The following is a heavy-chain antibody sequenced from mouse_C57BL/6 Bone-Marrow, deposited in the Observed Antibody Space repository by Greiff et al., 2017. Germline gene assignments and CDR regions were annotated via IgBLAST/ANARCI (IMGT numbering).Heavy chain of an antibody. CDR2: IDPSDSYT. J-gene: IGHJ3*01. Sequence: VQLQQPGAELVKPGASVKLSCKASGYTFTSYWMQWVQQRPGQGLEWIGEIDPSDSYTNYNQKFKGKATLTVDTSSSAAYMQLSSLTSEDSAVYYCARGVLNPIFADWGQGTLVTVSA. CDR1: GYTFTSYW. V-gene: IGHV1-50*01. D-gene: IGHD2-14*01. CDR3: ARGVLNPIFAD.